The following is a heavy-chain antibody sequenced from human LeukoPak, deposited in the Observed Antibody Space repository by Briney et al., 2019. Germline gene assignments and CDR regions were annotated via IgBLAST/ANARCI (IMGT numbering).Heavy chain of an antibody. J-gene: IGHJ3*02. CDR2: INHSGST. D-gene: IGHD3-10*01. Sequence: SETLSLTCAVYGGSFSGYYWSWIRQPPGKGLEWIGEINHSGSTNYNTSLKSRVTISVDTSKNQFSLKLSSVTAADTAVYYCARGTITMPDAFDIWGQGTMVTVSS. V-gene: IGHV4-34*01. CDR3: ARGTITMPDAFDI. CDR1: GGSFSGYY.